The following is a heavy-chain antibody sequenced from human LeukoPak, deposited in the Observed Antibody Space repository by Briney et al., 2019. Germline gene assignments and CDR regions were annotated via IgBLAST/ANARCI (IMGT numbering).Heavy chain of an antibody. D-gene: IGHD3-10*01. CDR3: ARDYYGGHNLYNFDF. V-gene: IGHV1-46*01. J-gene: IGHJ4*02. CDR2: INPTGGST. CDR1: GYTFTSYY. Sequence: ASVKVSCKASGYTFTSYYMHWVRQAPGQGLEWMGLINPTGGSTGYAQKFQGRVTMTRDTSTNTVYTELSSLRSDDTAVYYCARDYYGGHNLYNFDFWGQGTRVIVSS.